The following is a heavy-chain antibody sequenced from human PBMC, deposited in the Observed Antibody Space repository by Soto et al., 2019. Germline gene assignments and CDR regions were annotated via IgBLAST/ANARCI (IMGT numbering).Heavy chain of an antibody. CDR2: IIPIFGTA. V-gene: IGHV1-69*13. Sequence: SVKVSCKASGGTFSSYAISWVRQAPGQGLEWMGGIIPIFGTANYAQKFQGRVTITADESTSTAYMELSSLRSEDTAVYHCARKMDYDILTGYYVPDAFDIWGQGTMVTVSS. CDR1: GGTFSSYA. D-gene: IGHD3-9*01. CDR3: ARKMDYDILTGYYVPDAFDI. J-gene: IGHJ3*02.